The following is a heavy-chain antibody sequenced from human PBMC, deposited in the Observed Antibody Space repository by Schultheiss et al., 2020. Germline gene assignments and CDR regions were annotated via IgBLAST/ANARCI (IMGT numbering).Heavy chain of an antibody. CDR1: GGSVSSGSYY. CDR2: IYYSGST. J-gene: IGHJ4*02. Sequence: SETLSLTCTVSGGSVSSGSYYWSWIRQPPGKGLEWIGYIYYSGSTNYNPSLKSRVTISVDTSKNQFSLKLSSVTAADTAVYFCARLYYFGSGSYSPSYFFDYWGQGTLVTVSS. CDR3: ARLYYFGSGSYSPSYFFDY. D-gene: IGHD3-10*01. V-gene: IGHV4-61*01.